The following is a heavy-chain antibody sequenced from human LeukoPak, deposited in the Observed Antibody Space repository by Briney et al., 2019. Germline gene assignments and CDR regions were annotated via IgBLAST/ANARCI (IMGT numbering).Heavy chain of an antibody. CDR2: IKGDGSGK. CDR3: TKNTHDY. CDR1: GFTFSGSW. V-gene: IGHV3-7*01. J-gene: IGHJ4*02. D-gene: IGHD1/OR15-1a*01. Sequence: GGSLRLSCAASGFTFSGSWMSWVRQAPGKGLEWVATIKGDGSGKFYVDSVKGRFAISRDDAKSSLFLQMDSLRSEDMAVYYCTKNTHDYWGQGTLVTVSS.